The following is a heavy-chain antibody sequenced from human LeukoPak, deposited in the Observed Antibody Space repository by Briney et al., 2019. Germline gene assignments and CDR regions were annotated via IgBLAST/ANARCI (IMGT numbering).Heavy chain of an antibody. CDR2: IQQDGSEK. J-gene: IGHJ4*02. D-gene: IGHD3-10*01. V-gene: IGHV3-7*01. CDR3: ARDPYYGSGSYDY. CDR1: GFTFSSYW. Sequence: GGSLRLSCAVSGFTFSSYWMSWVRQTPGKGLEWVANIQQDGSEKYYVDSVKGRFTISRDNAKNSLYLQMNSLRAEDTAVYYCARDPYYGSGSYDYWGQGTLVTVSS.